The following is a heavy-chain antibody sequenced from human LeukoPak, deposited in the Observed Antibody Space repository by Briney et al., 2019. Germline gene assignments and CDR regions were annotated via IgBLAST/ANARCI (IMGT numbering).Heavy chain of an antibody. J-gene: IGHJ4*02. Sequence: RGSPRTSCTASGFIFSRHAVSGVRQAPGKGLEWVSTTGLNSVSTLCADSVQGRFTISRDNSRNTLDLQIDNLRVDDTAVYYCAKGDDIGKHPIRAFYFDNWGQGTLVTVSS. CDR1: GFIFSRHA. CDR3: AKGDDIGKHPIRAFYFDN. D-gene: IGHD5-24*01. V-gene: IGHV3-23*01. CDR2: TGLNSVST.